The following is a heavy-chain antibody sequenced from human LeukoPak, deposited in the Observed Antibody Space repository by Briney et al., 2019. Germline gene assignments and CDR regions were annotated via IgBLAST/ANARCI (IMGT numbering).Heavy chain of an antibody. CDR2: INHSGST. V-gene: IGHV4-34*01. CDR3: ARRGQLWSRRYDY. D-gene: IGHD5-18*01. CDR1: GGSFSGYY. Sequence: PSETLSLTCAVYGGSFSGYYWSWIRQPPGKGLEWIGEINHSGSTNYNPSLKSRVTISVDTSKNQFSLKLSSVTAADTAVYYCARRGQLWSRRYDYWGQGTLVTVSS. J-gene: IGHJ4*02.